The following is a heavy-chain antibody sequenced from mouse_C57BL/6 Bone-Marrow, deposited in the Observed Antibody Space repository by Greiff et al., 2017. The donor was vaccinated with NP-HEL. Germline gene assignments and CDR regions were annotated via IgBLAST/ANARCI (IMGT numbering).Heavy chain of an antibody. D-gene: IGHD2-4*01. CDR1: GYTFTGYW. J-gene: IGHJ2*01. CDR2: ILPGSGST. CDR3: ARRGGIGDYDVGDFDY. V-gene: IGHV1-9*01. Sequence: QVQLQQSGAELMKPGASVKLSCKATGYTFTGYWIEWVKQRPGHGLEWIGEILPGSGSTNYNEKFKGKATFTADTSSNTAYMQLSSLTTEDSAIYYCARRGGIGDYDVGDFDYWGQGTTLTVSS.